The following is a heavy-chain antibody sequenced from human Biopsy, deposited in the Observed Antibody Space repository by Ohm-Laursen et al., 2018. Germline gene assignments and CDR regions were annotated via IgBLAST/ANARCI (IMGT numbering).Heavy chain of an antibody. V-gene: IGHV1-18*01. J-gene: IGHJ4*02. D-gene: IGHD3-3*01. CDR1: GYTFTNYG. Sequence: SVKVSCKASGYTFTNYGISWVRQAPGQGLEWMGWISPYNGDTDYAQKLQGRVTMTTDTSTSTAYMDLRSLRSDDTAIYYCARDRWPHVTLLGLVVFDFWGQGTLVIVSS. CDR2: ISPYNGDT. CDR3: ARDRWPHVTLLGLVVFDF.